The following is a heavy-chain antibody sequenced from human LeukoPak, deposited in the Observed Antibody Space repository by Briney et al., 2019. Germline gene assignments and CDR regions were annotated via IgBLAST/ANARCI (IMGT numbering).Heavy chain of an antibody. Sequence: ASVKVSCKASGYTFTSYGVSWVRQAPGQGLEWMGWISPYNGNTNYAQKLQARVTMTTDTSTNTAYMELGSLRSEDTAVYYCAVSYTYCSGGSCYSYYFDYWGQGTLVTVSS. CDR2: ISPYNGNT. V-gene: IGHV1-18*01. CDR3: AVSYTYCSGGSCYSYYFDY. CDR1: GYTFTSYG. J-gene: IGHJ4*02. D-gene: IGHD2-15*01.